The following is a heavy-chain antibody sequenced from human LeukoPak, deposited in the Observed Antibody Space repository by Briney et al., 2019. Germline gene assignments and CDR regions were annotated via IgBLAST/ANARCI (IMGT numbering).Heavy chain of an antibody. CDR1: GFTFSSYW. V-gene: IGHV3-7*01. CDR2: IKQDGSEK. D-gene: IGHD5-18*01. J-gene: IGHJ4*02. CDR3: ARGPDLLQYTVMVPEGIDY. Sequence: PGGSLRLSCAASGFTFSSYWMSWVRQAPGKGLEWVANIKQDGSEKYYVDSVKGRFTISRDNAKNSLYLQMNSLRAEDTAVYYCARGPDLLQYTVMVPEGIDYWGQGTLVTVSS.